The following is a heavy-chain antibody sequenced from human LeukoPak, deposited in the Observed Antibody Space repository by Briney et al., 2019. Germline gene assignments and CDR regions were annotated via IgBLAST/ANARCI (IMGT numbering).Heavy chain of an antibody. V-gene: IGHV3-9*01. Sequence: PGRSLRLSCAASGFTFDDYAMHWVRQAPGKGLEWVSGISWNSGSIGYADSVKGRFTASRDNAQNSLYLQMNSLRVEDTAVYYCARHPNSNWDYWGQGTLVTVSS. CDR1: GFTFDDYA. CDR3: ARHPNSNWDY. CDR2: ISWNSGSI. D-gene: IGHD6-13*01. J-gene: IGHJ4*02.